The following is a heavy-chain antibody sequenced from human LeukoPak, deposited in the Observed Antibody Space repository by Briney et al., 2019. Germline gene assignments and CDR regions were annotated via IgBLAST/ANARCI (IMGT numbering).Heavy chain of an antibody. CDR1: GFTFSSYA. J-gene: IGHJ4*02. CDR3: ARGSHYFDY. D-gene: IGHD1-26*01. V-gene: IGHV3-30-3*01. CDR2: ISYDGSNK. Sequence: GGSLRLSCAASGFTFSSYAMHWVRQAPGKGLEWVAVISYDGSNKYYADSVKGRFTISRDNSKNTLYLRMNSLRAEDTAVYYCARGSHYFDYWGQGTLVTVSS.